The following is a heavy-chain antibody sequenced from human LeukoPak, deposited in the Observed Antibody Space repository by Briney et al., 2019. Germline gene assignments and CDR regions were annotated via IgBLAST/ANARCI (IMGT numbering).Heavy chain of an antibody. CDR2: ISAYNGNT. D-gene: IGHD2-15*01. J-gene: IGHJ5*02. CDR1: GYSFTDYY. Sequence: ASVMVSCKTSGYSFTDYYIHWVRQAPGQGLEWMGWISAYNGNTNYAQKLQGRVTMTTDTSTSTAYMELRSLRSDDTAVYYCAGDQGGWFDPWGQGTLVTVSS. CDR3: AGDQGGWFDP. V-gene: IGHV1-18*01.